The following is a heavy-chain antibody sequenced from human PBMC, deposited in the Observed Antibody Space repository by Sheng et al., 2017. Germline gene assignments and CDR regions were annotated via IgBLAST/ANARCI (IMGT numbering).Heavy chain of an antibody. CDR1: GFTFDDYA. V-gene: IGHV3-9*03. D-gene: IGHD3-9*01. CDR2: ISWNSGSI. J-gene: IGHJ3*02. CDR3: AKDINPYYDILGLGAFVY. Sequence: EVQLVESGGGLVQPGRSLRLSCAASGFTFDDYAMHWVRQAPGKGLEWVSGISWNSGSIGYADSVKGRFTISRDNAKNSLYLQMNSLRAEDMALYYCAKDINPYYDILGLGAFVYLGPRDNGHRLF.